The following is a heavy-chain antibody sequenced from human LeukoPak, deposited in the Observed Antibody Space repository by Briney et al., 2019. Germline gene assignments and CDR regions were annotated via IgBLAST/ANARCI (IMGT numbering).Heavy chain of an antibody. V-gene: IGHV3-7*01. Sequence: GGSLRLSCIASEFTFSSYGMSWVRQAPGRGLEWVDNIKQDGREIYYVDSVKGRFTISRDNAKKSLYLQMNSLRAEDTAVYYCARSYSRFDYWGQGTLVTVSS. CDR1: EFTFSSYG. J-gene: IGHJ4*02. CDR2: IKQDGREI. CDR3: ARSYSRFDY. D-gene: IGHD6-13*01.